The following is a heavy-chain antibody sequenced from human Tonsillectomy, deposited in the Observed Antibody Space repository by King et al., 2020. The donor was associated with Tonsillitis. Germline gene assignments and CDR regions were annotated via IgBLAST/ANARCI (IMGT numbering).Heavy chain of an antibody. Sequence: VQLVESGGGVVQPGRSLRLSCAASGFSFSSYAMHWVRQAPGKGLEWVAVISYDGSNKYYSDSVKGRFTISRDNSKNTLYLQMNSLRAEDTAVYYCVRSTDRGYEFWSGFHYWGQGTLVTVSS. V-gene: IGHV3-30-3*01. CDR2: ISYDGSNK. D-gene: IGHD3-3*01. J-gene: IGHJ4*02. CDR1: GFSFSSYA. CDR3: VRSTDRGYEFWSGFHY.